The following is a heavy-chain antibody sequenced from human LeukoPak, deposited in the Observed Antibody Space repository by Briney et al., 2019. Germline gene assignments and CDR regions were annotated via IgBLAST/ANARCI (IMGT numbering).Heavy chain of an antibody. J-gene: IGHJ6*03. Sequence: PGGSLRLSCAASGFTFSSYAMSWVRQAPGKGLKWVSVISASGRNTYYSESAKGQFTISRDNSKNTLYLQMSSLRAEDTAVYYCVRRGSNYPYYMDVWGEGTTVSVSS. V-gene: IGHV3-23*01. CDR2: ISASGRNT. CDR3: VRRGSNYPYYMDV. CDR1: GFTFSSYA.